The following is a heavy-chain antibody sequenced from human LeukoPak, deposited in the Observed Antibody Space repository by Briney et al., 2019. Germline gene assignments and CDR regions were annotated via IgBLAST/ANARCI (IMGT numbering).Heavy chain of an antibody. V-gene: IGHV3-23*01. CDR1: GFTFSSYG. CDR2: ISISGDST. D-gene: IGHD6-13*01. Sequence: GGSLTLSCAASGFTFSSYGMSWVRQAPGKGLEWVSGISISGDSTYYADSVKGRFTISRDNSKNTLYLQMNSLRADDEAAYYCATLSVAAADWDDDYWGQGTLLTVSS. J-gene: IGHJ4*02. CDR3: ATLSVAAADWDDDY.